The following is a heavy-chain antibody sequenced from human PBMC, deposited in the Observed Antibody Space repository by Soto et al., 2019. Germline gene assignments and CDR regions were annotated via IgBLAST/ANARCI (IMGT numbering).Heavy chain of an antibody. V-gene: IGHV3-21*01. D-gene: IGHD6-13*01. CDR3: ARDKERIAAAGVRYNWFDP. CDR2: ISSSSSYI. Sequence: GGSLRLSCAASGFTFSSYSMNWVRQAPGKGLEWVSSISSSSSYIYYADSVKGRFTISRDNAKNSLYLQMNSLRAEDTAVYYCARDKERIAAAGVRYNWFDPWGQGTLVTVSS. J-gene: IGHJ5*02. CDR1: GFTFSSYS.